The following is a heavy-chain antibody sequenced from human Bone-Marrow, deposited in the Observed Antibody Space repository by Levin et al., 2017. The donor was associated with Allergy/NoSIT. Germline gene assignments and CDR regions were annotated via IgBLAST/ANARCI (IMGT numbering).Heavy chain of an antibody. CDR3: ARDFQLWFGESRTGAFDV. D-gene: IGHD3-10*01. J-gene: IGHJ3*01. V-gene: IGHV6-1*01. Sequence: SQTLSLTCAISGDSVSSISAAWNWIRQSPSRGLEWLGRTFYRSEWYSDYAPSVKGRITIKADTSKNQVSLQLNSVTPDDTAVYYCARDFQLWFGESRTGAFDVWGQGTMVTVSS. CDR1: GDSVSSISAA. CDR2: TFYRSEWYS.